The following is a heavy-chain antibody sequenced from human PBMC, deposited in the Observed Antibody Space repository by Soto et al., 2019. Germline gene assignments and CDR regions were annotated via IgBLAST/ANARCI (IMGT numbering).Heavy chain of an antibody. CDR3: VRDRSRPVGMDY. CDR1: GFSIGAYW. D-gene: IGHD6-13*01. Sequence: EVQLVESGGGLVQSGGSVRLSCAASGFSIGAYWMSWVRQAPGKGLEWVANLRQDGTQHFSVDSVKGRFTLSGDNADNLVHLQMNSLRVEDTAVYFCVRDRSRPVGMDYWGQGALVTVFS. CDR2: LRQDGTQH. J-gene: IGHJ4*02. V-gene: IGHV3-7*01.